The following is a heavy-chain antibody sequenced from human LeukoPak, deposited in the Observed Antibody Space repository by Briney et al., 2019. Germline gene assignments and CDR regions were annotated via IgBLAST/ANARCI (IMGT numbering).Heavy chain of an antibody. CDR2: INPNSGGT. CDR3: ARVSQSYSSSWYSPDY. V-gene: IGHV1-2*02. Sequence: ASVKVSCKASGYTFTGYYMHWVRQAPGQGLEWMGWINPNSGGTNYAQKFQGRVTMTRDTSISTAYMELSRLRSDDTAVYYCARVSQSYSSSWYSPDYWGQGTLVTVSS. J-gene: IGHJ4*02. CDR1: GYTFTGYY. D-gene: IGHD6-13*01.